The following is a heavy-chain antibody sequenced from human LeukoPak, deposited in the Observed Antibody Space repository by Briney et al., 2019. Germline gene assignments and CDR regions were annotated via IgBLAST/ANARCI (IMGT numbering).Heavy chain of an antibody. Sequence: GASVKVSCKTSGYTFTNYDINWVRQATGQGLEWMGWMNPNSGNTGYAQKFQGRVTMTRNTSISTAYMELSSLRSEDTAVYYCARNMWIQLWLRLYYYGMDVWGQGTTVTVSS. CDR3: ARNMWIQLWLRLYYYGMDV. CDR1: GYTFTNYD. J-gene: IGHJ6*02. D-gene: IGHD5-18*01. CDR2: MNPNSGNT. V-gene: IGHV1-8*01.